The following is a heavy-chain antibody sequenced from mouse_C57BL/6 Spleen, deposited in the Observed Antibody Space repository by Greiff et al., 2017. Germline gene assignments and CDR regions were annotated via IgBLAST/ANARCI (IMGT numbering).Heavy chain of an antibody. CDR2: IYPGSGST. Sequence: QVQLQQPGAELVKPGASVKMSCKASGYTFTSYWITWVKQRPGQGLEWIGDIYPGSGSTNYNEKFKSKATLTVDTSSSTAYMQRSSLTSEDSAVYYCAGHHYCGSSYGWYVEVWGTGTTVTVSS. D-gene: IGHD1-1*01. V-gene: IGHV1-55*01. CDR1: GYTFTSYW. CDR3: AGHHYCGSSYGWYVEV. J-gene: IGHJ1*03.